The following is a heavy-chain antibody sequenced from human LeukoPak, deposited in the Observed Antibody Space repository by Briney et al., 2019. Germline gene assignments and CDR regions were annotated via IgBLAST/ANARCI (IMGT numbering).Heavy chain of an antibody. V-gene: IGHV4-34*01. CDR3: ARGSSPLSGWSGYYYGMDV. D-gene: IGHD6-19*01. Sequence: PSETLSLTCAVYGGSFSGYYWSWIRQPPGKGLEWIGEINHSGSTNYNPSLKSRVTISVDTSKNQFSLKLSSVTAADTAVYYCARGSSPLSGWSGYYYGMDVWGQGTTVTVSS. CDR2: INHSGST. J-gene: IGHJ6*02. CDR1: GGSFSGYY.